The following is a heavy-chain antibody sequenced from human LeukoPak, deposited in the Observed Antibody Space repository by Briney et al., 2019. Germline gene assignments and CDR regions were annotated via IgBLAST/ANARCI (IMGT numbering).Heavy chain of an antibody. Sequence: SVKVSCKASGGTFSSYAISWVRQAPGQGLEWMGGIIPIFGTANYAQKFQGRVTITTDESTSTAYMELSSLRSEDTAVYYCARDRTPRISSEYYMPPLFDYWAQGPLVPVSS. CDR1: GGTFSSYA. CDR3: ARDRTPRISSEYYMPPLFDY. V-gene: IGHV1-69*05. J-gene: IGHJ4*02. D-gene: IGHD2/OR15-2a*01. CDR2: IIPIFGTA.